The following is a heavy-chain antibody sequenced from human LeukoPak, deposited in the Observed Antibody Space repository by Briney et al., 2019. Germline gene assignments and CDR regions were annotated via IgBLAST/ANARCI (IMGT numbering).Heavy chain of an antibody. V-gene: IGHV3-53*01. Sequence: PGGSLRLSCAGSGFTVSSYYMSWVRQAPGKGLEWVSVIYGGGTTYYADSVKGRFTISRDSPKNTLYLQMSSLRVEDTAVYYCARDATWARGLGGAFDIWGQGIVVTVSS. CDR1: GFTVSSYY. CDR2: IYGGGTT. CDR3: ARDATWARGLGGAFDI. D-gene: IGHD3-16*01. J-gene: IGHJ3*02.